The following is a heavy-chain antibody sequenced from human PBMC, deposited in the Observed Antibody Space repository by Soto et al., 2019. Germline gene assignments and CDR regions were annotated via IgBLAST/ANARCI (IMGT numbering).Heavy chain of an antibody. J-gene: IGHJ4*02. CDR2: INAGNGNT. V-gene: IGHV1-3*01. CDR3: ARGTSSGYYHFDY. CDR1: GYTFTSYA. Sequence: QVQLVQSGAEVKKPGASVKVSCKASGYTFTSYAMHWVRQAPGQRLEWMGWINAGNGNTKYSQKFQGRVNITRDTSASTAYMELSRLRSEDTAVYYCARGTSSGYYHFDYWGQGTLVTVSS. D-gene: IGHD3-22*01.